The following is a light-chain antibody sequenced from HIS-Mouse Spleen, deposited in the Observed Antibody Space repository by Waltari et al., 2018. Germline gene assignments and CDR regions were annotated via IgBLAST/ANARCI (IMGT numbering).Light chain of an antibody. CDR1: QSVLYTSNNKNY. Sequence: DIVMTQSPDSLAVSLGERATINCKSSQSVLYTSNNKNYLGWYQQKPGKPPKLLIYWASTRESGVPDRFSGSGSGTDFTLTISSLQAEDVAVYYCQQYYSTPYTFGQGTKLEIK. V-gene: IGKV4-1*01. J-gene: IGKJ2*01. CDR2: WAS. CDR3: QQYYSTPYT.